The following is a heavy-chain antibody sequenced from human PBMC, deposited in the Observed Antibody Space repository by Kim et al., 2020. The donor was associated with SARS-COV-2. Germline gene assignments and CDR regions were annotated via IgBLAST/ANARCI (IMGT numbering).Heavy chain of an antibody. D-gene: IGHD6-19*01. V-gene: IGHV3-23*01. J-gene: IGHJ4*02. CDR3: AKTVAGTFDY. Sequence: STDYADSGKCRFTISRDNSKNTMYLQMNSLRAEDTAVDDGAKTVAGTFDYWGQGTLVTVSS. CDR2: ST.